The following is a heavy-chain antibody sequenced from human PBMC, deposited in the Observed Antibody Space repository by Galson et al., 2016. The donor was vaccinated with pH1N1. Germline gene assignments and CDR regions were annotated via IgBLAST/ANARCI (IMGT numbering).Heavy chain of an antibody. CDR1: GGSISRHY. V-gene: IGHV4-59*11. CDR2: ISYSGST. D-gene: IGHD5-18*01. J-gene: IGHJ4*02. Sequence: SETLSLTCSVSGGSISRHYCSWIRQPPGKGLEWIAFISYSGSTTFNPSLESRVTMSVDTSKNQFSLRLSSVTAADTAVYFCARETDTALATAFDYWGQGTLVTVSS. CDR3: ARETDTALATAFDY.